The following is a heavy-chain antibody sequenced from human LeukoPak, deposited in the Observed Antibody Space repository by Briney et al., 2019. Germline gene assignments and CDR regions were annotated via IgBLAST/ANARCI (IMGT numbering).Heavy chain of an antibody. J-gene: IGHJ4*02. Sequence: SETLSLTCTVSGGSISSYYWSWIRQPPGKGLEWIGYIYYSGSTNYNPSLKSRVTISVDTSKNQFSLKLSSVTAADTAVYYCARDYGSGSYFDYWGQGTLVTVSS. D-gene: IGHD3-10*01. CDR1: GGSISSYY. V-gene: IGHV4-59*01. CDR2: IYYSGST. CDR3: ARDYGSGSYFDY.